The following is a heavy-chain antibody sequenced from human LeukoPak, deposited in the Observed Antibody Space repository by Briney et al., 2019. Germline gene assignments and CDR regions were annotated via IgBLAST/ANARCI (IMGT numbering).Heavy chain of an antibody. CDR3: ATAYYYDSSGPTYYYYMDV. D-gene: IGHD3-22*01. Sequence: ASVKVSCKAYGYTFTGYYMHWVRQAPGQGLEWMGWINPNSGGTNYAQKFQGRVTMTRDTSISTAYMELSRLRSDDTAVYYCATAYYYDSSGPTYYYYMDVWGKGTTVTVSS. J-gene: IGHJ6*03. CDR2: INPNSGGT. CDR1: GYTFTGYY. V-gene: IGHV1-2*02.